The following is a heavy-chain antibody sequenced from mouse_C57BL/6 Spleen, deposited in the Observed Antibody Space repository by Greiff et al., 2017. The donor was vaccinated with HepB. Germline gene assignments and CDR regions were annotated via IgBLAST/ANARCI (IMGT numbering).Heavy chain of an antibody. CDR3: ARRLLIVPSGFAY. J-gene: IGHJ3*01. D-gene: IGHD2-10*01. Sequence: QVQLQQPGAELVKPGASVKLSCKASGYTFTSYWMQWVKQRPGQGLEWIGEIDPSDSYTNYNQKFKGKATLTVDTSSSTAYMQLSSLTSEDSAVYYCARRLLIVPSGFAYWGQRTLVTVSA. CDR1: GYTFTSYW. V-gene: IGHV1-50*01. CDR2: IDPSDSYT.